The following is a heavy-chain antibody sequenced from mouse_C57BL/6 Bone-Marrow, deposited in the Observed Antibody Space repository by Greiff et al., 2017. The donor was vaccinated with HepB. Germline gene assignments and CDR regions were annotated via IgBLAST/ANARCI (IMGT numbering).Heavy chain of an antibody. V-gene: IGHV1-64*01. CDR2: IHPNSGST. Sequence: QVHLKQPGAELVKPGASVKLSCKASGYTFTSYWMHWVKQRPGQGLEWIGMIHPNSGSTNYNEKFKSKATLTVDKSSSTAYMQLSSLTSEDSAVYYCARAYYRGAWFAYWGQGTLVTVSA. CDR3: ARAYYRGAWFAY. J-gene: IGHJ3*01. D-gene: IGHD2-14*01. CDR1: GYTFTSYW.